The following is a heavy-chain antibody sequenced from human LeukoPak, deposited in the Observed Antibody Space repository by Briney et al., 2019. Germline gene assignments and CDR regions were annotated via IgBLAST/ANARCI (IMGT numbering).Heavy chain of an antibody. Sequence: KPSETLSLTCAVYGGSFSGYYWSWIRQPPGKGLEWIGEINHSGSTNYNPSLKSRVTISVDTSKNQFSLKLSSVTAADTAVYYCAREPYSTIELWGHYWGQGTLVTVSS. CDR3: AREPYSTIELWGHY. J-gene: IGHJ4*02. CDR2: INHSGST. CDR1: GGSFSGYY. V-gene: IGHV4-34*01. D-gene: IGHD3-16*01.